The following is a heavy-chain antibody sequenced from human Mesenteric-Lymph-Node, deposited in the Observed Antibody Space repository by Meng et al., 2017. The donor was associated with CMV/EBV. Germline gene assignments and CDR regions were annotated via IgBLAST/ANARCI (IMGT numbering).Heavy chain of an antibody. V-gene: IGHV3-21*01. Sequence: GESLKISCAASGFTFSSYSMNWVRQAPGKGLEWVSSISSSSSYIYYADSVKGRFTISRVNAKNSLYLQMNSLRAEDTAVYYCARVLSDAFDIWGQGTMVTVSS. CDR1: GFTFSSYS. D-gene: IGHD2/OR15-2a*01. J-gene: IGHJ3*02. CDR3: ARVLSDAFDI. CDR2: ISSSSSYI.